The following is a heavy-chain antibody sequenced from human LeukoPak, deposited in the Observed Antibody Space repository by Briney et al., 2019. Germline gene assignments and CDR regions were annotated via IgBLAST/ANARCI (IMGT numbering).Heavy chain of an antibody. J-gene: IGHJ4*02. CDR3: TNYYYDSSGYPIPAY. D-gene: IGHD3-22*01. V-gene: IGHV3-73*01. CDR2: VGSKADGYAT. Sequence: GGSLKLSCAASGFTFRGSAIHWVRQPSGRGLEWVGRVGSKADGYATAYGASVKGRFTISRDDSKNTAWLQMNSLKSEDTAVYYCTNYYYDSSGYPIPAYWGQGTLVTVSS. CDR1: GFTFRGSA.